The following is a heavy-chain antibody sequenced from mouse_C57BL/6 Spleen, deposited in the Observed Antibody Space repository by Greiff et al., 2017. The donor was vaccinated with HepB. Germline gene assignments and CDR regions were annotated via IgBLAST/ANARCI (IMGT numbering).Heavy chain of an antibody. D-gene: IGHD1-1*01. J-gene: IGHJ2*01. Sequence: QVQLQQSGAELMKPGASVKLSCKATGYTFTGYWIEWVKQRPGHGLEWIGEILPGSGSTNYNEKFKGKATFTADTSSNTAYMQLSILTTEDSAIYYGARENYSDRSLYYFDYWGQGTTLTVSS. V-gene: IGHV1-9*01. CDR2: ILPGSGST. CDR3: ARENYSDRSLYYFDY. CDR1: GYTFTGYW.